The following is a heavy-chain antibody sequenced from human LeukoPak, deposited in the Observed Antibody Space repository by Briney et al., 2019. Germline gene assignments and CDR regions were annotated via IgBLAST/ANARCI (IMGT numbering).Heavy chain of an antibody. Sequence: SETLSLTCTVSGGSISSSSYYWGWIRQPTGQGLEWIGSIYYSGSTYYNPSLKSRVTISVDTSKNQFSLKLSSVTAADTAVYYSARPRRNLYSSGYYGYFDYWGQGTLVTVSS. CDR1: GGSISSSSYY. D-gene: IGHD3-22*01. V-gene: IGHV4-39*01. CDR2: IYYSGST. CDR3: ARPRRNLYSSGYYGYFDY. J-gene: IGHJ4*02.